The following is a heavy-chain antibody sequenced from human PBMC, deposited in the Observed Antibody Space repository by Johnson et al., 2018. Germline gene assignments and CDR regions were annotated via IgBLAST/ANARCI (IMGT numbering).Heavy chain of an antibody. D-gene: IGHD1-26*01. J-gene: IGHJ3*02. CDR2: ISDDGSNK. V-gene: IGHV3-30*18. Sequence: QVQLVQSGGGLVQPGGSXRLSCAASGFTLSSYWMIWVRQAPGKGLEWVAVISDDGSNKYYADTVKGRFTISRANSKNTLYLQMNSLSAEDTAVYYCAKDLSTSWELDAFDIGGQGTMVTVSS. CDR3: AKDLSTSWELDAFDI. CDR1: GFTLSSYW.